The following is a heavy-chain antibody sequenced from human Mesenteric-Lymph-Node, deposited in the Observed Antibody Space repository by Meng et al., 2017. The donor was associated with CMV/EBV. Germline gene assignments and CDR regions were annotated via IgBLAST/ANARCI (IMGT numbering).Heavy chain of an antibody. J-gene: IGHJ6*02. CDR2: ISYDGSDK. V-gene: IGHV3-30*14. CDR3: ARARGITIFGVVLSDYYGMDV. CDR1: GFTFSSYA. Sequence: GESLKISCAASGFTFSSYAMHWVRQAPGKGLEWVAVISYDGSDKYYADSVKGRFTISRDNSKNTLYLQMNSLRAEDTAVYYCARARGITIFGVVLSDYYGMDVWGQGTTVTVSS. D-gene: IGHD3-3*01.